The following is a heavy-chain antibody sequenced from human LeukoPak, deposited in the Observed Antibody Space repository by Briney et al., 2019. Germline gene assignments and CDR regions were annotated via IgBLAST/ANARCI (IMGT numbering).Heavy chain of an antibody. CDR3: ARSPWCGSCYLSTEFDY. CDR1: GFTFSSYE. V-gene: IGHV3-48*03. J-gene: IGHJ4*02. D-gene: IGHD2-15*01. Sequence: GGSLRLSCAASGFTFSSYEMNWVRQAPGKGLEWVSYISSSGSTIYYADSVKGRFTISRDNAKNSLYLQMNSLRAEDTAVYYCARSPWCGSCYLSTEFDYWGQGTLVTVSS. CDR2: ISSSGSTI.